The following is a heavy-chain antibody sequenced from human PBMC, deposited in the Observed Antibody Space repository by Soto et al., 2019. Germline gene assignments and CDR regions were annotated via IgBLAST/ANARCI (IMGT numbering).Heavy chain of an antibody. V-gene: IGHV4-59*13. J-gene: IGHJ5*02. CDR3: ARDFPGYDHCRNYFNP. D-gene: IGHD5-18*01. CDR1: GGSFSGYY. Sequence: SETLSLTCAVYGGSFSGYYWSWIRQPPGKGLEWIGYAHASGRTKYNPSLKSRVTISVDTSKDQFSLTMSSMTTADTAVYYCARDFPGYDHCRNYFNPWGLGTLVTVSS. CDR2: AHASGRT.